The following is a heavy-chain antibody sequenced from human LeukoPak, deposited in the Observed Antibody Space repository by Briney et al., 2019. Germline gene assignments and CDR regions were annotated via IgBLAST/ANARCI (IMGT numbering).Heavy chain of an antibody. D-gene: IGHD6-13*01. CDR3: AKMMGMAAAGTGDY. CDR1: GFTFSSYG. J-gene: IGHJ4*02. V-gene: IGHV3-33*06. CDR2: IWYDGSNK. Sequence: GGSLRLPCAASGFTFSSYGMHWVRQAPGKGLEWVAVIWYDGSNKYYADSVKGRFTISRDNSKNTLYLQMNSLRAEDTAVYYCAKMMGMAAAGTGDYWGQGTLVTVSS.